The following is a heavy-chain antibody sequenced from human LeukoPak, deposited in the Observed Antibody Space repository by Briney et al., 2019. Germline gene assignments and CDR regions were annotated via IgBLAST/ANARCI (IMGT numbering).Heavy chain of an antibody. D-gene: IGHD2-15*01. CDR3: AKAGGGVFCSGGACYPYYFDY. CDR2: INSDGSST. CDR1: GFTFSSYW. V-gene: IGHV3-74*01. Sequence: GGSLGLSCAAPGFTFSSYWMHWVRQAPGKGLVWVSRINSDGSSTSYADPVKGRFTISRDNAKNTLYLQMNSLRAEDTAVYYCAKAGGGVFCSGGACYPYYFDYWGQGTLVTVSS. J-gene: IGHJ4*02.